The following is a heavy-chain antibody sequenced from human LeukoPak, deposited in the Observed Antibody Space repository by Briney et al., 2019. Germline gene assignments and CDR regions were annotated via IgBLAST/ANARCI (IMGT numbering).Heavy chain of an antibody. V-gene: IGHV1-8*01. Sequence: SSVKVSCKASGYTFTSYDIHWVRQATGQGLEWMGWINPISGYTGYAQKFQGRVTMTGDTSISTAYMELSSLRPEDAAVYYCARGNRLYTSSWSSLAFDIWGQGTMVTVSS. CDR1: GYTFTSYD. J-gene: IGHJ3*02. CDR2: INPISGYT. CDR3: ARGNRLYTSSWSSLAFDI. D-gene: IGHD6-13*01.